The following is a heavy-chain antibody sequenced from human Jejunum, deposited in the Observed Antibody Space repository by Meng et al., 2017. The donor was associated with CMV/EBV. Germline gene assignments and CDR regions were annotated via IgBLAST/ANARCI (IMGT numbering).Heavy chain of an antibody. CDR1: GFNFNIFS. CDR2: IRQDGSEK. V-gene: IGHV3-7*01. Sequence: SGAASGFNFNIFSMSWVRQAPGKGLEWVASIRQDGSEKYYVDFVKGRFTISRDNAKNSLYLQMNSLRVEDTAMYYCAEGIASRLRGQGTMVTVSS. D-gene: IGHD6-6*01. J-gene: IGHJ4*02. CDR3: AEGIASRL.